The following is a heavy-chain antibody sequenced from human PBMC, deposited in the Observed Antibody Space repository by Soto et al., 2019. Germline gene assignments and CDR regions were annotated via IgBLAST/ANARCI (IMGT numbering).Heavy chain of an antibody. CDR3: ATVETLGFFTNSLCVSWDY. V-gene: IGHV1-24*01. Sequence: QVQLVQSGAEVKKPGASVKVSCKVSGYTLTGLSMHWVRQAPGKGLEWMGGFDPEDGKRIYAQKLQGRVTMTEDTSRDTVYTELSSLRSEDTAVYYCATVETLGFFTNSLCVSWDYWGQGTLVTVSS. D-gene: IGHD2-8*01. CDR1: GYTLTGLS. J-gene: IGHJ4*02. CDR2: FDPEDGKR.